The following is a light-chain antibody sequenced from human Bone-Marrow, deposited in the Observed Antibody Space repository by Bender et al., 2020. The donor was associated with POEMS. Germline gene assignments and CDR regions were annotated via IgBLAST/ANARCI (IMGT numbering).Light chain of an antibody. J-gene: IGLJ3*02. CDR3: SVLDDSLHGCV. CDR1: SSNIGAHA. V-gene: IGLV1-44*01. Sequence: QSVLTQPPSASGTPGQRVTISCSGGSSNIGAHAVNWYQHLPGTAPKLLIYSSHRPPSEVPDRFSGPRSGTSASLSISGLHSEDDAGYYFSVLDDSLHGCVFGGWTTLSVL. CDR2: SSH.